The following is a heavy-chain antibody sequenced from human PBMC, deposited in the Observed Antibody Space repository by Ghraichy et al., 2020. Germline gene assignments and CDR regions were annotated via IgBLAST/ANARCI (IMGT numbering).Heavy chain of an antibody. J-gene: IGHJ4*02. Sequence: GGSLRLSCAASGFTFSNARMSWVRQAPGKGLEWVGRIKSKSDSGTTDCAAPVKGRFTISRDDSRNTLYLQMNSLKTEDTAVYFCTSYRTGYVNTLGDYWGQGTLVTVSS. V-gene: IGHV3-15*01. D-gene: IGHD5-12*01. CDR1: GFTFSNAR. CDR3: TSYRTGYVNTLGDY. CDR2: IKSKSDSGTT.